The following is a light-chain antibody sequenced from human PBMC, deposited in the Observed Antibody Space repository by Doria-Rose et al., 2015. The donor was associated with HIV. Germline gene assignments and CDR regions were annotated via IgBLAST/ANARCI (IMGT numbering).Light chain of an antibody. CDR2: VNI. Sequence: QLVLTQPPSVSGAPGQRVTISCTGSSSNIGAGYDVHWYQQLPGTAPKLLIYVNINRPSGVPDRFSGSKSGTSASLAITGLQAEDEADYYCQSYDSSLSGSGVFGGGTKLTVL. CDR1: SSNIGAGYD. V-gene: IGLV1-40*01. J-gene: IGLJ3*02. CDR3: QSYDSSLSGSGV.